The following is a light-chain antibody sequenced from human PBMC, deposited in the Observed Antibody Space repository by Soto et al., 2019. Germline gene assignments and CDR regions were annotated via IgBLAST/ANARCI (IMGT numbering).Light chain of an antibody. Sequence: EIVLTQSPATLSLSPGERATLSCRASQSFSSYLAWYQQKPGQAPRLLIYDASKRATGIPARFSGRGSGTDFTLTISSREPEDFAVYYCQQRSSWPPVITFGQGTRLEIK. CDR1: QSFSSY. CDR2: DAS. CDR3: QQRSSWPPVIT. J-gene: IGKJ5*01. V-gene: IGKV3-11*01.